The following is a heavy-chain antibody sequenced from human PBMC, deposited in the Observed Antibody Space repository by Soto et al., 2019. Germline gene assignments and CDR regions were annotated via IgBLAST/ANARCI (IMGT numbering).Heavy chain of an antibody. CDR3: ARYYDFWSGPRYFGMDV. CDR1: GYSFTSYW. CDR2: IYPGDSDT. J-gene: IGHJ6*02. V-gene: IGHV5-51*01. D-gene: IGHD3-3*01. Sequence: PGESLKISCKGSGYSFTSYWIGWVRQMPGKGLEWMGIIYPGDSDTRYSPSFQGQVTISADKSMTTAYLQWNTLKASDTATYYCARYYDFWSGPRYFGMDVWGRGTTVTVSS.